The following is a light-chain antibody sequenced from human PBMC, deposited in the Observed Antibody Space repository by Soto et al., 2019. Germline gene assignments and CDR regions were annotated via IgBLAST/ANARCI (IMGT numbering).Light chain of an antibody. Sequence: DIVVTQSPATLSLSPGQTATLSCRASQSVSSYLAWYQQKPGQDPRLLIYDVSNRAPGIPARFSGSVSGTDFNLTISRLETEDFAVYECQQRSSWTRTFGQGTKVDIK. J-gene: IGKJ1*01. CDR3: QQRSSWTRT. CDR2: DVS. V-gene: IGKV3-11*01. CDR1: QSVSSY.